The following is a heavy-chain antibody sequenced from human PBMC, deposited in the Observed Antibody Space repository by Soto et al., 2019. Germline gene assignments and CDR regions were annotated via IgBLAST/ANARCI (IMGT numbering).Heavy chain of an antibody. V-gene: IGHV1-69*13. CDR2: IIPIFGTA. J-gene: IGHJ6*02. CDR3: AEGMKVRIAAHAFTGYGMDV. Sequence: GASVKVSCKASGGTFSSYAISWVRQAPGQGLEWMGGIIPIFGTANYAQKFQGRVTITADESTSTAYMELSSLRSEDTAVYYCAEGMKVRIAAHAFTGYGMDVWGQGTTVTVSS. CDR1: GGTFSSYA. D-gene: IGHD6-6*01.